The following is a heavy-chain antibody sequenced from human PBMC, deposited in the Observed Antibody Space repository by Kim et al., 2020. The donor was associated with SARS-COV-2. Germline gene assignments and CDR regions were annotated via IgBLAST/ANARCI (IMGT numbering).Heavy chain of an antibody. D-gene: IGHD6-13*01. Sequence: GGSLRLSCAESGFTFSSYGMHWVRQAPGKGLEWVAVIWYDGSNKYYADSVKGRFTISRDNSKNTLYLQMNSLRAEDTAVYYCARDPLYSSSWYRSYYYYGMDVWGQGTTVTVSS. CDR1: GFTFSSYG. V-gene: IGHV3-33*01. CDR2: IWYDGSNK. J-gene: IGHJ6*02. CDR3: ARDPLYSSSWYRSYYYYGMDV.